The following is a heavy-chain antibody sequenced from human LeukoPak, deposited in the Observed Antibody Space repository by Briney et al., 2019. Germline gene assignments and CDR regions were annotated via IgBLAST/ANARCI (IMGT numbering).Heavy chain of an antibody. CDR1: GGXFSSYA. Sequence: SVKVSCKASGGXFSSYAISWVRQAPGQGLEWMGGIIPIFGTANYAQKFQGRVTITADESTSTAYMELSSLRSEDTAVYYCARDKADAGHNLFDYWGQGTLVTVSS. CDR2: IIPIFGTA. V-gene: IGHV1-69*13. J-gene: IGHJ4*02. CDR3: ARDKADAGHNLFDY. D-gene: IGHD6-13*01.